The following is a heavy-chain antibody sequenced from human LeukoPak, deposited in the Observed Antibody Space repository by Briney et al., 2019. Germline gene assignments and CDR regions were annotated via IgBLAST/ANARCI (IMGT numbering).Heavy chain of an antibody. V-gene: IGHV3-7*01. CDR3: ARDSAGNDY. CDR1: GFTFSTYW. Sequence: RGSLRLSCAASGFTFSTYWMGWVRQAPGKGLEWVANIKQDGSEKYYVDSVRGRFTISRDNAKNSLYLQMNSLRAEDTAMYYCARDSAGNDYWGQGTLVTVSS. D-gene: IGHD6-13*01. CDR2: IKQDGSEK. J-gene: IGHJ4*02.